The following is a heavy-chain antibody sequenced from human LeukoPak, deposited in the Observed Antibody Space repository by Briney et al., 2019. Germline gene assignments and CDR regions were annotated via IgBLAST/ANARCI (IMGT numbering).Heavy chain of an antibody. CDR1: GYTFTSYG. Sequence: GASVKVSCKASGYTFTSYGISWVRQAPGQGPEWMGWISAYNGNTNYAQKLQGRVTMTTDTSTSTAYMELRSLRSDDTAVYYCARAPYYYDSSGYYYWFDPWGQGTLVTVSS. CDR2: ISAYNGNT. CDR3: ARAPYYYDSSGYYYWFDP. D-gene: IGHD3-22*01. V-gene: IGHV1-18*01. J-gene: IGHJ5*02.